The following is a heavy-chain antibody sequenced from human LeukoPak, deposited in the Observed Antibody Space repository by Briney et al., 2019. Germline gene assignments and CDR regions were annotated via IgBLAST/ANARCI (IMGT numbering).Heavy chain of an antibody. Sequence: GGSLRLSCAASGFIFSSSEMNWVRQAPGKGREWVSYISSGGSTIYYADSVKGRFTISRDNAKNSLYLQMNSLRAEDTAVYYCARVFNWNYKYYFDYWGQGTLVTVSS. CDR1: GFIFSSSE. V-gene: IGHV3-48*03. D-gene: IGHD1-7*01. CDR3: ARVFNWNYKYYFDY. CDR2: ISSGGSTI. J-gene: IGHJ4*02.